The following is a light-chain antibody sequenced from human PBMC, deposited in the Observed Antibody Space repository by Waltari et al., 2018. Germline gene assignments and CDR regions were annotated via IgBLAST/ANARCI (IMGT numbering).Light chain of an antibody. CDR1: SSDVGAYNY. Sequence: QSALTQPASVSGSPGPSISISCPGPSSDVGAYNYVSWYQQHPGKAPNLLIFDVSNRPSGVSNRFSGSKSGNPASLTISGLQAEDEADYYCSSYISSSTLELFGGGTSLTVL. CDR3: SSYISSSTLEL. J-gene: IGLJ2*01. V-gene: IGLV2-14*03. CDR2: DVS.